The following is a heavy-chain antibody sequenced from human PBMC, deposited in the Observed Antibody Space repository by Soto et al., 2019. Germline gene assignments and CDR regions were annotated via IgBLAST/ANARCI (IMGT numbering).Heavy chain of an antibody. V-gene: IGHV4-4*02. J-gene: IGHJ4*02. CDR1: RETSRTRVS. D-gene: IGHD5-12*01. Sequence: HSGPPAITRAVFRETSRTRVSWNWVRQPPGKGLEWIGEIYHSGSTNYNPSLKSRVTISVDKSKNQFSLKLSSVTAADTAVYYCARGDSGYDPLDYWGQGTLVTVSS. CDR3: ARGDSGYDPLDY. CDR2: IYHSGST.